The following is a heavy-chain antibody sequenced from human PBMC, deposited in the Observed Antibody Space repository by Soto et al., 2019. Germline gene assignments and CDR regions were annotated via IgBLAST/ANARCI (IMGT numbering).Heavy chain of an antibody. V-gene: IGHV1-18*01. CDR3: ARVGMHVQGVVVPAAIPTNWFDP. Sequence: ASVKVSCKAPGYTFTSYGISWVRQAPGQGLEWMGWISAYNGNTNYAQKLQGRVTMTTDTSTSTAYMELRSLRSDDTAVYYCARVGMHVQGVVVPAAIPTNWFDPWGQGTLVTVSS. CDR2: ISAYNGNT. J-gene: IGHJ5*02. CDR1: GYTFTSYG. D-gene: IGHD2-2*01.